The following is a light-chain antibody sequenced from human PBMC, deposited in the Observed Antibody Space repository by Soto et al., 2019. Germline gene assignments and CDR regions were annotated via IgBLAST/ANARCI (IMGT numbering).Light chain of an antibody. CDR1: QSISSY. CDR2: AAS. CDR3: LQSYSTPT. V-gene: IGKV1-39*01. J-gene: IGKJ4*01. Sequence: DIQMTQSPSSLSASVGDRVTITCRASQSISSYLNWYQQKPGKAPKLLVYAASSLQSGVPSRFSRSGAGTDLTLTSSSLHPEDFPTYYCLQSYSTPTFGGGTKVEIK.